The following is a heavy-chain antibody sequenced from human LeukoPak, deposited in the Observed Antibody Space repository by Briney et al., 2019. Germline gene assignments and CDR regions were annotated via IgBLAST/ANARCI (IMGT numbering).Heavy chain of an antibody. D-gene: IGHD3-16*01. Sequence: PSETLSLTCTVSDGSISSSSSFCGWIRQPPGKGLEWIGSIDYRGSTYYNPSLKSRVTISADTSKNQFSLKLSSVTAADTAMYYCARHRRGEPIDSWGQGTLVTVSS. CDR3: ARHRRGEPIDS. CDR1: DGSISSSSSF. J-gene: IGHJ4*02. V-gene: IGHV4-39*01. CDR2: IDYRGST.